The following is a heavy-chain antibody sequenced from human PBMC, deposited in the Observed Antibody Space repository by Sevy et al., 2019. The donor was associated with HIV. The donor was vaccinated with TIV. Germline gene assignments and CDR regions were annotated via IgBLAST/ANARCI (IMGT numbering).Heavy chain of an antibody. V-gene: IGHV3-64D*06. CDR1: GFTFSSYA. CDR3: VKDFVVVAATPIYYFDY. J-gene: IGHJ4*02. CDR2: ISSNGGST. D-gene: IGHD2-15*01. Sequence: GGSLRLSCSASGFTFSSYAMHWVRQAPGKGLEYVSAISSNGGSTYYADSVKGRFTISRDNSKNTLYLQMSSLRAEDTAVYYCVKDFVVVAATPIYYFDYWGQGTLVTVSS.